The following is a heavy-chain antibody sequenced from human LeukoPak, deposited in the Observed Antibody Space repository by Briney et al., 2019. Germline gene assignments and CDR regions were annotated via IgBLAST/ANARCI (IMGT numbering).Heavy chain of an antibody. CDR3: ANLPRFHTTPLHDPFDI. CDR1: GLTFTTYA. Sequence: GGSLRLSCAASGLTFTTYAMGWVRQAPGKGLEWVSTISGSGGSTYYADSVKGRFTISRDNSKNTLFLQMNSLRAEDTAIYYCANLPRFHTTPLHDPFDIRGQGTMVTVSS. CDR2: ISGSGGST. V-gene: IGHV3-23*01. J-gene: IGHJ3*02. D-gene: IGHD1-1*01.